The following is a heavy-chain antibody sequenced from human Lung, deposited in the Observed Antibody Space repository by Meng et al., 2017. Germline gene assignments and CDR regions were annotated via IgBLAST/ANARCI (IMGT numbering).Heavy chain of an antibody. Sequence: QVRLRPGGAGRLKPSGTLSLACVVSGGSFSDYYWSWIRQPPGKGLEWIGEINHSGSTNYNPSLESRATISVDTSQNNLSLKLSSVTAADSAVYYCARGPTTMAHDFDYWGQGTLVTVSS. CDR2: INHSGST. V-gene: IGHV4-34*01. CDR1: GGSFSDYY. CDR3: ARGPTTMAHDFDY. D-gene: IGHD4-11*01. J-gene: IGHJ4*02.